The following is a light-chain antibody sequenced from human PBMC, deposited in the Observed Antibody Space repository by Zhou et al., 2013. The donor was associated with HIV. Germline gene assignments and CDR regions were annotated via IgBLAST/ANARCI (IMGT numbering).Light chain of an antibody. CDR1: QSIGRW. V-gene: IGKV1-5*03. J-gene: IGKJ1*01. CDR2: KAS. Sequence: DIQMTQSPSTLSASVGDRVTITCRASQSIGRWLAWYQQKPGKAPKLLIYKASSLESGVPSRFSGSGSGTDFTLTISSLQPEDVATYYCQKYNTAPKTFGQGTKVEIK. CDR3: QKYNTAPKT.